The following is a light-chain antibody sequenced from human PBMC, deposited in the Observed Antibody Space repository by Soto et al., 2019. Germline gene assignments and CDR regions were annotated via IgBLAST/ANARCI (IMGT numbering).Light chain of an antibody. J-gene: IGKJ3*01. V-gene: IGKV1-39*01. CDR1: QTISSY. CDR2: ATS. CDR3: QHSYSTPHFT. Sequence: DIQLTQSPSSLSASVGDRVTITCRASQTISSYLNWYQQKPGKAPKVLIYATSSLQSGVPSRFSGSGSGTDFTLIISSLQPEDFATYYCQHSYSTPHFTFGPGTKVDIK.